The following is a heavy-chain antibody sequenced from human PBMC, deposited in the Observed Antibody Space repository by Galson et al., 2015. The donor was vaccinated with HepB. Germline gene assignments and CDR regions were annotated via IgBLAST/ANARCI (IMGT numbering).Heavy chain of an antibody. CDR3: ASRTYSSGWSPFDY. CDR1: GFIFSSYW. CDR2: IKQDGSEK. J-gene: IGHJ4*02. Sequence: SLRLSCAASGFIFSSYWMSWVRQAPGKGLEWVANIKQDGSEKFYVDSVKGRFTISRDNAKNSLYLQMSSLRGEDTAVYYCASRTYSSGWSPFDYWGQGTLVTASS. D-gene: IGHD6-19*01. V-gene: IGHV3-7*03.